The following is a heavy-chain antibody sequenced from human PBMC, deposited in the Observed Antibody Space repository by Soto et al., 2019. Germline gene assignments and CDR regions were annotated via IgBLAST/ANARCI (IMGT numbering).Heavy chain of an antibody. V-gene: IGHV4-30-4*08. Sequence: PSETLSLTSPLSAGSISSGDYYWSWIRQPPGKGLEWITYIYYSDSTYDNPSLKSRITISVDTSKNLFALKLRSVTAAAPAVYYCARDPYYDILTGPRGGMDVWGQGTTVTVSS. CDR3: ARDPYYDILTGPRGGMDV. CDR1: AGSISSGDYY. D-gene: IGHD3-9*01. CDR2: IYYSDST. J-gene: IGHJ6*02.